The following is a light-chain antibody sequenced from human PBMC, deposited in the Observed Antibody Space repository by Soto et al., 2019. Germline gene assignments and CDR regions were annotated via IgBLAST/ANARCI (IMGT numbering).Light chain of an antibody. CDR1: QSVNSNY. V-gene: IGKV3-20*01. CDR2: GAS. Sequence: DIVLTQSPGTLSLSPGETATLSCRASQSVNSNYLAWYQQKPGQAPRLLIYGASARATGIPDRFSGSGSGPDFTLAISRLEPEDFAVYYCQHFGGWSYTFGQGTKLEIK. J-gene: IGKJ2*01. CDR3: QHFGGWSYT.